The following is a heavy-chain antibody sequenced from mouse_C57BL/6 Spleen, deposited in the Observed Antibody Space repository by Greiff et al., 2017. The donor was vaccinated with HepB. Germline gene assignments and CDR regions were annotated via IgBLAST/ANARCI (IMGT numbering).Heavy chain of an antibody. Sequence: VQLQHPGAELVMPGASVKLSCKASGYTFTSYWMHWVKQRPGQGLEWIGEIDPSDSYTNYNQKFKGKSTLTVDKSSSTAYMQLSSLTSEDSAVYYCAREGMDYWGQGTSVTVSS. V-gene: IGHV1-69*01. CDR2: IDPSDSYT. CDR3: AREGMDY. CDR1: GYTFTSYW. J-gene: IGHJ4*01.